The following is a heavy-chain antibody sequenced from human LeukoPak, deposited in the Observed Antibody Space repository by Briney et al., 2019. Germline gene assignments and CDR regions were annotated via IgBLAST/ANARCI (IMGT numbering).Heavy chain of an antibody. CDR3: ASSAWGHMDV. J-gene: IGHJ6*03. Sequence: PSETLSLTCTISGGSISSTNSYWGWIRQTPEKGLEWIGTVYYSGSTYYNPSLNSRVSISGDTSTNQFSLRLNSVTAADTAVYLEASSAWGHMDVGGKGTTVIVSS. CDR1: GGSISSTNSY. CDR2: VYYSGST. V-gene: IGHV4-39*01. D-gene: IGHD1-26*01.